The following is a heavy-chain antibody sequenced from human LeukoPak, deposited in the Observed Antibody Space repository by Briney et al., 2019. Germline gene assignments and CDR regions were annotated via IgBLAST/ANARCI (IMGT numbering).Heavy chain of an antibody. J-gene: IGHJ4*02. CDR2: INTKGET. CDR1: GGSMSAYQ. Sequence: SETLSLTCTVSGGSMSAYQWSWVRQSPEKGLEWIGCINTKGETSYNPSLKSRVTTSVDTSKSQFSLRLTSVTAADTAVYYCATSNDAKIAPFDHWGQGAPVTVSS. CDR3: ATSNDAKIAPFDH. V-gene: IGHV4-4*09. D-gene: IGHD2-21*01.